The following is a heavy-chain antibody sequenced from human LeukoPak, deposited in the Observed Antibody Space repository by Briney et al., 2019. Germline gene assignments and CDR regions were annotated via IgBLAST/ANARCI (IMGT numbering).Heavy chain of an antibody. Sequence: GGSLRLSCAASGFTFSSHSMNWVRQAPGKGLEWVSSISSSSSNYIYYADSVKGRFTISRDNAKNSLYLQMSSLRAEDTAVYYCARDHHRRLYDSQARDTFDIWGQGTMVTVSS. J-gene: IGHJ3*02. CDR2: ISSSSSNYI. CDR1: GFTFSSHS. CDR3: ARDHHRRLYDSQARDTFDI. D-gene: IGHD3-22*01. V-gene: IGHV3-21*01.